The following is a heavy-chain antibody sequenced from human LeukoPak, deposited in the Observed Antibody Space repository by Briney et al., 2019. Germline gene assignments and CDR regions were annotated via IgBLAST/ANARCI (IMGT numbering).Heavy chain of an antibody. CDR3: ARSPTYYDFWSGYKFIDY. CDR1: GFTFSSYW. J-gene: IGHJ4*02. V-gene: IGHV3-7*01. Sequence: GGSLRLSCAASGFTFSSYWMSRVRQAPGKGLEWVATMEHDGSEKYYVDSVEGRFIISRDNPKSSLYLQMNSLQAEDTAVYYCARSPTYYDFWSGYKFIDYWGQGTLVTVSS. CDR2: MEHDGSEK. D-gene: IGHD3-3*01.